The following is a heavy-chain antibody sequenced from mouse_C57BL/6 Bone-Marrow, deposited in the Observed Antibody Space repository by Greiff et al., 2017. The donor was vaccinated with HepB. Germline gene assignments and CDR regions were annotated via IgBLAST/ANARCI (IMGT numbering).Heavy chain of an antibody. D-gene: IGHD2-5*01. CDR1: GFTFSSYG. V-gene: IGHV5-6*01. Sequence: EVMLVESGGDLVKPGGSLKLSCAASGFTFSSYGMSWVRQTPDKRLEWVATISSGGSYTYSPDSVKGRFTISSDNAKNTLYLQMSSLKSEDTAMYYCARQDYYSKKDYWGQGTTLTVSS. J-gene: IGHJ2*01. CDR3: ARQDYYSKKDY. CDR2: ISSGGSYT.